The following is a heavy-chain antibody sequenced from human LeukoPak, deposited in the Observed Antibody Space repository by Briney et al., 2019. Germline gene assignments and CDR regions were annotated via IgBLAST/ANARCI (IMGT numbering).Heavy chain of an antibody. D-gene: IGHD3-9*01. Sequence: PGGSLRLSCAASGFTFDDYAMHWVRQAPGKGLEWVSGIIWNSGSIGYADSVKGRFTISRDNAKNSLYLQMNSLRAEDTALYYCAKDSGYDILTGYSLGNNWFDPWGQGTLVTVSS. CDR3: AKDSGYDILTGYSLGNNWFDP. V-gene: IGHV3-9*01. CDR2: IIWNSGSI. CDR1: GFTFDDYA. J-gene: IGHJ5*02.